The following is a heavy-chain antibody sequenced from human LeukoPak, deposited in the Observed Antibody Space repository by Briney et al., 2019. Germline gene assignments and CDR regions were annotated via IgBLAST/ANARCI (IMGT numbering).Heavy chain of an antibody. Sequence: GGSLRLSCAASGFTFSSYSMDWVRQAPGKGLEWVSYISSSSSTIYYADSVKGRFTISRDNAKNSLYLQMNTLRAEDTAVYYCARDRHKYNYDSGGYPPYWGQGTLVTVSS. D-gene: IGHD3-22*01. CDR2: ISSSSSTI. CDR1: GFTFSSYS. CDR3: ARDRHKYNYDSGGYPPY. J-gene: IGHJ4*02. V-gene: IGHV3-48*01.